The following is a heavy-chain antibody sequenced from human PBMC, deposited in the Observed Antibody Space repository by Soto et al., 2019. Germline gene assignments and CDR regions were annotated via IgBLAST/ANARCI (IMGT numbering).Heavy chain of an antibody. V-gene: IGHV3-23*01. D-gene: IGHD6-19*01. J-gene: IGHJ6*02. CDR1: GFTFSSYA. CDR3: AKQGYSSGFGYYYYGMDV. CDR2: ISGSGGST. Sequence: PGGSLRLSCAASGFTFSSYAMSWVRQAPGKGLEWVSAISGSGGSTYYADSVKGRFTSSRDNSKNTLYLQMNSLRAEDTAVYYCAKQGYSSGFGYYYYGMDVWGQGTTVTVSS.